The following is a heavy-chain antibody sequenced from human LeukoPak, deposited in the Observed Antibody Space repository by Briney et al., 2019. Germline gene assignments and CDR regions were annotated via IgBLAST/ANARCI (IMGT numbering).Heavy chain of an antibody. CDR1: GYTFTGYY. CDR3: ATPGGLDSNYVFDY. V-gene: IGHV1-2*02. D-gene: IGHD4-11*01. J-gene: IGHJ4*02. CDR2: INPNSGGT. Sequence: PSASVKVSCKASGYTFTGYYMHWVRQAPGQGLEWLGWINPNSGGTNYAQKFQGRVTMTRDTSISTAYMEVSRLRSDDTAVYYCATPGGLDSNYVFDYWGQGTLVTVSS.